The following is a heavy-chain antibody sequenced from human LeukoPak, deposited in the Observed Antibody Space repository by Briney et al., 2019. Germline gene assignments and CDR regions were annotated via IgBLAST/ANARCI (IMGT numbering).Heavy chain of an antibody. J-gene: IGHJ4*02. CDR2: INPNSGGT. CDR1: GYTFTGYY. D-gene: IGHD1-26*01. V-gene: IGHV1-2*02. Sequence: ASVKVSCKASGYTFTGYYMHWVRQAPGQGLEWMGWINPNSGGTNYAQKFQGRVTMTRDTSISTAYMELSRLRSDDTAVYYCAREELAAVRPFDYWGQGTVVTVSS. CDR3: AREELAAVRPFDY.